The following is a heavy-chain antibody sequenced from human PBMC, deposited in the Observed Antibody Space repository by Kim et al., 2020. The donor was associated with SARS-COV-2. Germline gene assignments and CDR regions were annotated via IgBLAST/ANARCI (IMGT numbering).Heavy chain of an antibody. CDR3: GRDYSD. CDR2: IKEDGSEK. Sequence: GGSMRLSCAASGFTFRRYWMSWVRQAPGKGLEWVANIKEDGSEKYYVDSVKGRFTISRDNAKNSLFLQMNSLRAEDAAVYYCGRDYSDWGQGTLVTVSS. CDR1: GFTFRRYW. V-gene: IGHV3-7*01. D-gene: IGHD6-13*01. J-gene: IGHJ4*02.